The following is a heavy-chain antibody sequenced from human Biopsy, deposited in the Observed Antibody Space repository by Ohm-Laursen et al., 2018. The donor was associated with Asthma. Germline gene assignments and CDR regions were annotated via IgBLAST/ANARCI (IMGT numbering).Heavy chain of an antibody. J-gene: IGHJ4*02. D-gene: IGHD1-26*01. CDR1: GGSISSGGYY. Sequence: SDTLALTCSVSGGSISSGGYYWSWIRQHPGKGLEWIGYIYDSGSTYYNPSLKSRLIIAVDPSKDQFSLKVTSVTAADTAVYYCARGSSGGSYYTSLGYWGQGTLVTVSS. CDR3: ARGSSGGSYYTSLGY. CDR2: IYDSGST. V-gene: IGHV4-31*03.